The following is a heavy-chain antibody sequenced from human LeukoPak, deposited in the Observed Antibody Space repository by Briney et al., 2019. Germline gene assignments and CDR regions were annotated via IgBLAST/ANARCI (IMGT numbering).Heavy chain of an antibody. CDR2: IIPIFGTA. J-gene: IGHJ6*03. CDR3: ARGPYYDFWIHPYYYYYYMDV. CDR1: GGTFSSYA. V-gene: IGHV1-69*13. Sequence: ASVKVSCKASGGTFSSYAISWVRQAPGQGLEWMGGIIPIFGTANYAQKCQGRVTITADESTSTAYMELSSLRSEDTAVYYCARGPYYDFWIHPYYYYYYMDVWGKGTTVSVSS. D-gene: IGHD3-3*01.